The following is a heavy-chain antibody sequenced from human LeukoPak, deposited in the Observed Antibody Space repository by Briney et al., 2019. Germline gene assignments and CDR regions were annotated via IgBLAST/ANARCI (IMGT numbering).Heavy chain of an antibody. Sequence: PSETLSLTCTVSGGSIGSNYWTWIRQPPGKGLEHIGYIYYTGGTNYNPSLKSRVTISVDTSKNQFSLKLSSVTAADTAVYYCARARLGYCSGGSCYNWYFDLWGRGTLVTVSS. CDR3: ARARLGYCSGGSCYNWYFDL. CDR2: IYYTGGT. D-gene: IGHD2-15*01. CDR1: GGSIGSNY. V-gene: IGHV4-59*01. J-gene: IGHJ2*01.